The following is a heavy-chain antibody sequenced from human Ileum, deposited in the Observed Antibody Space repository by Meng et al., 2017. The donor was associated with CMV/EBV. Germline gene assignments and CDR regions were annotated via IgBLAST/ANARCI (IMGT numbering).Heavy chain of an antibody. J-gene: IGHJ5*02. CDR1: GFAFSQCG. V-gene: IGHV3-23*03. CDR2: IYSGGNGI. Sequence: ASGFAFSQCGVGWVRQAPGRGLGWVSTIYSGGNGINYADSVKGRFTISRDDSKNKVYLQMKSLRVDDTAVYYCATRPLQVERLCFDPWGQGTLVTVSS. D-gene: IGHD1-1*01. CDR3: ATRPLQVERLCFDP.